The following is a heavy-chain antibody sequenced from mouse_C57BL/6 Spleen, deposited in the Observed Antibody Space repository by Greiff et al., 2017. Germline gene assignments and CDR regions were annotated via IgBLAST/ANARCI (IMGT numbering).Heavy chain of an antibody. CDR1: GFTFSDYG. Sequence: DVHLVESGGGLVKPGGSLKLSCAASGFTFSDYGMHWVRQAPEKGLEWVAYISSGSSTIYYADTVKGRFTISRDNAKNTLFLQMTSLRSEDTAMYYCARDYYYGSSYVHYWGQGTTLTVSS. V-gene: IGHV5-17*01. D-gene: IGHD1-1*01. J-gene: IGHJ2*01. CDR3: ARDYYYGSSYVHY. CDR2: ISSGSSTI.